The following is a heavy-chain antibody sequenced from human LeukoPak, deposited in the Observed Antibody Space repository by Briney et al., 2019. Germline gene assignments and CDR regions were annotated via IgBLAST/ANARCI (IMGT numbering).Heavy chain of an antibody. V-gene: IGHV1-8*01. J-gene: IGHJ5*02. Sequence: ASVKVSCKASGYTFTSYDINWVRQATGQGLEWMGWMNPNSGNTGYAQKFQGRVTMTRNTSISTAYMELSSLRSEDTAVYYCARCITMVRGVIKGDWFDPWGQGTLVTVSS. CDR3: ARCITMVRGVIKGDWFDP. CDR2: MNPNSGNT. CDR1: GYTFTSYD. D-gene: IGHD3-10*01.